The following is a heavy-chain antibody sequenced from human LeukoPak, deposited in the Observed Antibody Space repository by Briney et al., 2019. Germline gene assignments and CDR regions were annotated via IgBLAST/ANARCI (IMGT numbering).Heavy chain of an antibody. CDR2: ISGGGST. V-gene: IGHV3-23*01. J-gene: IGHJ3*02. D-gene: IGHD3-10*01. Sequence: PGGSLRLSCAASGSTFSSYAMSWVRQAPGKGLEWVSAISGGGSTYYADSVKGRFTISRDNSKNTLYLQMNSLRAEDTAVYYCAIRPYYYGSGTPPGAFDIWGQGTMVTVSS. CDR1: GSTFSSYA. CDR3: AIRPYYYGSGTPPGAFDI.